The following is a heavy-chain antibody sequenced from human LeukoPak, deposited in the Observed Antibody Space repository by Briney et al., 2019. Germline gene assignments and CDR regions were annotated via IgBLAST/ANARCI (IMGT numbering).Heavy chain of an antibody. J-gene: IGHJ4*02. CDR1: GDSVSSNSAA. D-gene: IGHD2-2*02. CDR3: ARASYTIPDY. V-gene: IGHV6-1*01. Sequence: SQTLSLTCAISGDSVSSNSAAWHWLRQSPSRGLEWLGRTYYRSKWYGDYAVSVKSRITIDPDTSKNQFSLQLNSVTPEDTAVYYCARASYTIPDYWGQGTLVTVSS. CDR2: TYYRSKWYG.